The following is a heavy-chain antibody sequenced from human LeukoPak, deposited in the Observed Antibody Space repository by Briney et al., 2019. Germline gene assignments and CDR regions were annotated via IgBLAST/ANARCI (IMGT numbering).Heavy chain of an antibody. D-gene: IGHD3-22*01. CDR3: AARGGYYDSSGYYFDY. Sequence: ASVKVSCKASGGTFSSYAISWVRQAPGQGLEWMGGIIPIFGTANYAQKFQGRVTITADESTSTAYMELSSLRSEDTAVYYCAARGGYYDSSGYYFDYWGQGTLVTVSS. CDR1: GGTFSSYA. V-gene: IGHV1-69*13. CDR2: IIPIFGTA. J-gene: IGHJ4*02.